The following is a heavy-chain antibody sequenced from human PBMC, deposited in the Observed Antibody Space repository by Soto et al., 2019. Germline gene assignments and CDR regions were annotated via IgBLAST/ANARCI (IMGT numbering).Heavy chain of an antibody. J-gene: IGHJ4*02. Sequence: KPSETLSLTCTVSGGSISSGGYYWSWIRQHPGKGLEWIGYIYYSGSTYYNPSLKSRVTISVDTSKNQFSLKLSSVTAADTAVYYCARYTGLGATTLRYFDYWGQGTLVTVSS. CDR1: GGSISSGGYY. V-gene: IGHV4-31*03. CDR2: IYYSGST. D-gene: IGHD1-26*01. CDR3: ARYTGLGATTLRYFDY.